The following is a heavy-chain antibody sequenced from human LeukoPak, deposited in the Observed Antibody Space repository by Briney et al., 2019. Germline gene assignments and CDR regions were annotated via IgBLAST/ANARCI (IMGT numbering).Heavy chain of an antibody. J-gene: IGHJ4*02. CDR3: ARSGGWVPAPPRGY. CDR1: GYTFTSYG. V-gene: IGHV1-18*01. D-gene: IGHD2-2*01. CDR2: ISAYNGNT. Sequence: VASVKVSCKASGYTFTSYGISWVRQAPGQGLEWMGGISAYNGNTNYAQKLQGRVTMTTETSTSKAYIKRRSLMSEATTVYYCARSGGWVPAPPRGYWGQGTLVTVSS.